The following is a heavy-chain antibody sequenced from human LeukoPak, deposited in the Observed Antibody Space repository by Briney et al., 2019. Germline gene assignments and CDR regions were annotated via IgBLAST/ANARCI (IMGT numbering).Heavy chain of an antibody. D-gene: IGHD2-2*01. V-gene: IGHV4-4*07. J-gene: IGHJ3*02. Sequence: SETLSLTCTVSGDSISRYFWSWIRQPAGKGLEWIGRFHTRGSTNFNPSLKSRVTMSVDTSKNQFSLKLSSVTAADTAVYYCARGLAGSSTLAAFDIWGQGTMVTVSS. CDR2: FHTRGST. CDR3: ARGLAGSSTLAAFDI. CDR1: GDSISRYF.